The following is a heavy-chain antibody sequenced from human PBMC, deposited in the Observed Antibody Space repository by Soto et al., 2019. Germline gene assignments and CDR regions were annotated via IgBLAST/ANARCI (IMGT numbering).Heavy chain of an antibody. D-gene: IGHD3-3*01. Sequence: ASVKVSCKASGYTFTSYGISWVRQAPGQGLEWMGWISGNNDNIKYEQKFQGRVTMTTDTSTSTAYMELRSLRSDDTAVYYCARLVDFGGGYFFALGGRGTLVPVSS. V-gene: IGHV1-18*01. CDR3: ARLVDFGGGYFFAL. CDR2: ISGNNDNI. CDR1: GYTFTSYG. J-gene: IGHJ4*02.